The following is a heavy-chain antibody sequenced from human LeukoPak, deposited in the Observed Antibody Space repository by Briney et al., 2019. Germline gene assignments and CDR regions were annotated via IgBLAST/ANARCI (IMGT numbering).Heavy chain of an antibody. CDR3: ARDRGYSGYDQEYYFDY. V-gene: IGHV3-48*03. CDR2: ISSSGSTI. Sequence: GGSLRLSCAASGFTFSSYEMNWVRQAPGKGLEWVSYISSSGSTIYYADSVKGRFTISRDNAKNSLYLQMNSLRAEDTAVYYCARDRGYSGYDQEYYFDYWGQGTLVTVSS. CDR1: GFTFSSYE. D-gene: IGHD5-12*01. J-gene: IGHJ4*02.